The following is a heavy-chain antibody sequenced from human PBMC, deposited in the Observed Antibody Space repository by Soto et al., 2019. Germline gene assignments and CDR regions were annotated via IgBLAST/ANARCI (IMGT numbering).Heavy chain of an antibody. Sequence: EVQLVESGGGLVQPGGSLRLSCAASGFTISSYYMTWVRQAPGKGLEWVPVIYSGGGTSYADSVKGRFTISRDTSKNTLYLQVNSLIAEDTAVYYCARGGNEQNDYWGPGTLVTVSS. CDR2: IYSGGGT. V-gene: IGHV3-66*01. CDR3: ARGGNEQNDY. CDR1: GFTISSYY. D-gene: IGHD1-1*01. J-gene: IGHJ4*02.